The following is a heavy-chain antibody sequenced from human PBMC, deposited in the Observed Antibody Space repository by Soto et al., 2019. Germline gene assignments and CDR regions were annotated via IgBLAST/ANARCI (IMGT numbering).Heavy chain of an antibody. Sequence: GGSLRLSCAASGFTFSSYGMHWVRQAPGKGLEWVAVIWYDGSNKYYADSVKGRFTISRENSKNTLYLQMNSLRAEDTAVYYCARVFSPIAAAGKEPYYFDYWGQGTLVTVSS. CDR2: IWYDGSNK. CDR3: ARVFSPIAAAGKEPYYFDY. J-gene: IGHJ4*02. V-gene: IGHV3-33*01. CDR1: GFTFSSYG. D-gene: IGHD6-13*01.